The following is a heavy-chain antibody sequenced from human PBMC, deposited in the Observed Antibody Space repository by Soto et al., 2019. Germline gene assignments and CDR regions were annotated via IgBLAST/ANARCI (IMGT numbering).Heavy chain of an antibody. J-gene: IGHJ4*02. CDR1: GYTFTGYY. CDR2: INPNSGGT. CDR3: ARDPVLRFLEWLPPFDY. V-gene: IGHV1-2*02. D-gene: IGHD3-3*01. Sequence: ASVKVSCKASGYTFTGYYMHWVRQAPGQGLEWMGWINPNSGGTNYAQKFQSRVTMTRETSISTAYMELSRLRSDDTAVYYCARDPVLRFLEWLPPFDYWGQGTLVTVSS.